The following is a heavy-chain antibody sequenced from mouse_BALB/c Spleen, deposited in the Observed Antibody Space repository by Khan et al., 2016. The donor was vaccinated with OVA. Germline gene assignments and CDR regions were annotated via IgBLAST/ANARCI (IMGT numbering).Heavy chain of an antibody. CDR2: IWSDGST. V-gene: IGHV2-6*02. J-gene: IGHJ4*01. Sequence: QVQLKESGPGLVAPSQSLSITCTLSGFSLTNYGVHWVRLPPGKGLEWRVVIWSDGSTTYNSALKSRLSISKDNSKSQVFLKMNSLQNDDTAMYDCARKPYYHNYVMDYWGQGTSVTVSS. CDR1: GFSLTNYG. CDR3: ARKPYYHNYVMDY. D-gene: IGHD2-10*01.